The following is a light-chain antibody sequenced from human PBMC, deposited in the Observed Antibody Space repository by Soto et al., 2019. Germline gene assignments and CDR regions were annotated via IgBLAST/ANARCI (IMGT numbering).Light chain of an antibody. CDR2: AAS. CDR3: QPRSNLPLLT. V-gene: IGKV3-11*01. J-gene: IGKJ4*01. Sequence: EMVLTQSPATLSLSPGERASLSCRASQSVSSYLACYQQKPGQAPRLLIYAASNRATGIPARFSRSGSGTDFTLTISSLENEALASYYCQPRSNLPLLTFGGGTKVEIK. CDR1: QSVSSY.